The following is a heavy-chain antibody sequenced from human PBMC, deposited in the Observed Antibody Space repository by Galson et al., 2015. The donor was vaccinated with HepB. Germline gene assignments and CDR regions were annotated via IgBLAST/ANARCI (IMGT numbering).Heavy chain of an antibody. CDR1: GDSVSNNNVA. Sequence: CAISGDSVSNNNVAWYWIRQSPSRGLEWLRRTYYRAQWYNDYAVSVRSRITINPDTSKNQFSLQLNSVTPEDTAVYYCAGVVGTIYYYGMDVWGQGTTVTVSS. V-gene: IGHV6-1*01. D-gene: IGHD6-19*01. CDR2: TYYRAQWYN. J-gene: IGHJ6*02. CDR3: AGVVGTIYYYGMDV.